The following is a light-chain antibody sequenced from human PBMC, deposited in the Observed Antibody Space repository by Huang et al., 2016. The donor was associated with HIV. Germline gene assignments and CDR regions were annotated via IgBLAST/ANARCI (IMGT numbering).Light chain of an antibody. CDR2: SAS. Sequence: DIQMTQSPSSLSASVGDRVTITCRASQSIANYLNWYQHEPGKAPKLLLYSASTLQSGVPSRFSGSGSGTAFTLTISSLQPGDFASYFCQQAHIAPYTFGQGTKLDLK. CDR1: QSIANY. CDR3: QQAHIAPYT. V-gene: IGKV1-39*01. J-gene: IGKJ2*01.